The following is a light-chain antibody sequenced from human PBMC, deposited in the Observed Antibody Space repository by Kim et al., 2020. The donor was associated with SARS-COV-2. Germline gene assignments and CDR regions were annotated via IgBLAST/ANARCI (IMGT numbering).Light chain of an antibody. CDR2: GAS. V-gene: IGKV3-20*01. CDR3: QQYGSSPRT. J-gene: IGKJ1*01. Sequence: EIVLTQSPSTLSLSPGKRATLSCRASQSVSSSYLAWYQQKPGQAPRLLIYGASSRATGIPDRFSGSGSGTDFTLTSSRLEPEDFAVYYWQQYGSSPRTFGQGTKVDIK. CDR1: QSVSSSY.